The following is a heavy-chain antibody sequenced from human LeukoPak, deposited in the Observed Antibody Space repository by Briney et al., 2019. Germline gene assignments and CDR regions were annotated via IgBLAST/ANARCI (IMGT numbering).Heavy chain of an antibody. CDR1: GYTFTNYG. D-gene: IGHD3-10*01. CDR2: LSAYNGNI. CDR3: ARVGFRGAYLYYFDY. J-gene: IGHJ4*02. V-gene: IGHV1-18*01. Sequence: GASVKVSCKASGYTFTNYGVSWVRQAPGQGLEWMGWLSAYNGNINYAQKLQGRVTMTTDTSTSTAYMELRSLRSDDTAVYYCARVGFRGAYLYYFDYWGQGTLVTVSS.